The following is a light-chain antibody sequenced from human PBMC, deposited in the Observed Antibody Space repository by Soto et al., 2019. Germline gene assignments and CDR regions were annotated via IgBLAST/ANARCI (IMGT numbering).Light chain of an antibody. CDR3: SSYAGSNFVV. CDR1: SSDVGGYNY. CDR2: EVS. V-gene: IGLV2-8*01. Sequence: QSALTQPASASGSPGQSVTISCTGTSSDVGGYNYVSWYQQHPGKAPKFMIYEVSKRPSGVPDRFSGSKSGNTASLTVSGLQAEDEADYYCSSYAGSNFVVFGGGTQLTVL. J-gene: IGLJ2*01.